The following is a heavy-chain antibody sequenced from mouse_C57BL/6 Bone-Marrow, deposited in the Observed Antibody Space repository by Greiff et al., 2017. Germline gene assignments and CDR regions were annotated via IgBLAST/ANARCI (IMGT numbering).Heavy chain of an antibody. CDR1: GYTFTSYW. CDR2: IDPSDSYT. Sequence: VQLQQSGAELVMPGASVKLSCKASGYTFTSYWMHWVKQRPGQGLEWIGEIDPSDSYTNYNQKFKGKSTLTVDTSSSTAYMQLSSLTSEDSAVSYCARMRYYGSRGDFDVWGTGTTVTVSS. J-gene: IGHJ1*03. V-gene: IGHV1-69*01. D-gene: IGHD1-1*01. CDR3: ARMRYYGSRGDFDV.